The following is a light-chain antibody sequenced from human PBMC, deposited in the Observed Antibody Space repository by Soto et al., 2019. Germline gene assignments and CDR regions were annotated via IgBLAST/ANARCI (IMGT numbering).Light chain of an antibody. V-gene: IGKV3-20*01. CDR2: GAS. CDR3: QQYSNWPPWT. CDR1: QSVSSRF. J-gene: IGKJ1*01. Sequence: EIVLTQSPGTPSLSPGERATLSCRASQSVSSRFLAWYQQKPGQAPRLLIYGASTRATGIPGRFSGSGSGTDFTLTISSLQSEDFAVYYCQQYSNWPPWTFGQGTKVEIK.